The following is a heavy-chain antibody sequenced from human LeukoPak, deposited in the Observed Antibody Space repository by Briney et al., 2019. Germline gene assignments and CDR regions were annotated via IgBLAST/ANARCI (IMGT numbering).Heavy chain of an antibody. CDR1: GFTFSSYG. CDR2: IRYDGSNK. J-gene: IGHJ4*02. CDR3: ARVLHRRNYDSSVYYGY. D-gene: IGHD3-22*01. V-gene: IGHV3-30*02. Sequence: GGSLRLSCAASGFTFSSYGMHWVRQAPGKGLEWVAFIRYDGSNKYYADSVKGRFTISRDNAKNSLYLQMNSLRAEDTAVYYCARVLHRRNYDSSVYYGYWGQGTLVTVSS.